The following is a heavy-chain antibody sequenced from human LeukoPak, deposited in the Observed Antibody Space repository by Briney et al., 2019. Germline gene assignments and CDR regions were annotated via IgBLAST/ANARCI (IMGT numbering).Heavy chain of an antibody. J-gene: IGHJ4*01. CDR3: ARGLRFLEWLFSGPDY. Sequence: ASVKVSCKASGYTFTSYYMHWVRQAPGQGLEWMGIINPSGGSTSYAQKFQGRVTMTRDTSTSTVYMELSSLRSEDTAVYYCARGLRFLEWLFSGPDYWGQEPWSPSPQ. D-gene: IGHD3-3*01. CDR1: GYTFTSYY. V-gene: IGHV1-46*01. CDR2: INPSGGST.